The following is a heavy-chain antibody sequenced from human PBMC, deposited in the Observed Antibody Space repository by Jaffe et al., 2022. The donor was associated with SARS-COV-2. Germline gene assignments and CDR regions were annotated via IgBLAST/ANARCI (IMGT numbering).Heavy chain of an antibody. V-gene: IGHV4-39*01. CDR1: GGSISSSSYY. D-gene: IGHD6-13*01. CDR3: ATVGGLYSSSRGSWFDP. J-gene: IGHJ5*02. CDR2: IYYSGST. Sequence: QLQLQESGPGLVKPSETLSLTCTVSGGSISSSSYYWGWIRQPPGKGLEWIGSIYYSGSTYYNPSLKSRVTISVDTSKNQFSLKLSSVTAADTAVYYCATVGGLYSSSRGSWFDPWGQGTLVTVSS.